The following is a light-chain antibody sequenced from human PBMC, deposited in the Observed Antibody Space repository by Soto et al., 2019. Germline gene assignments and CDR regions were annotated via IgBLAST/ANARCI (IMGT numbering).Light chain of an antibody. J-gene: IGKJ1*01. V-gene: IGKV1-12*01. Sequence: DIPRTDYTSVVSPSIRYRVAITCRASQDIGVRLAWFQQKPGKAPKYLIQSASSLQSGVPSTFSGSGSGTDFTLTINSLHPEDFATYYCLQVYNFPRTFGQGTKVDI. CDR1: QDIGVR. CDR2: SAS. CDR3: LQVYNFPRT.